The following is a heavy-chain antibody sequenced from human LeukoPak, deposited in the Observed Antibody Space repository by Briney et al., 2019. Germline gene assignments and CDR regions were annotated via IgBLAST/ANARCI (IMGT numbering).Heavy chain of an antibody. D-gene: IGHD1-1*01. Sequence: VASVKVSCKVSGYTLTELSMHWVRQAPGKGLEWMGGFDPEDGETIYAQKFQGRVTMTEDTSTDTAYMELSSLRSEGTAVYYCATDLASGTTWDYWGQGTLVTVSS. CDR3: ATDLASGTTWDY. J-gene: IGHJ4*02. V-gene: IGHV1-24*01. CDR1: GYTLTELS. CDR2: FDPEDGET.